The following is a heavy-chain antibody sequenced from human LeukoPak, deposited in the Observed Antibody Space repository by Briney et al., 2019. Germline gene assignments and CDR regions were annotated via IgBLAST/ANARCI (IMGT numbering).Heavy chain of an antibody. D-gene: IGHD3-10*01. CDR3: ARDRWFGEVDAFDI. J-gene: IGHJ3*02. V-gene: IGHV1-2*02. CDR1: GYTFTGYY. CDR2: INPNSGGT. Sequence: ASVKVSCKASGYTFTGYYMHWVRQAPGQGLEWMGWINPNSGGTNYAQKFQGRVTMTRDTSISTAYMEPSRLRSDDTAVYYCARDRWFGEVDAFDIWGQGTMVTVSS.